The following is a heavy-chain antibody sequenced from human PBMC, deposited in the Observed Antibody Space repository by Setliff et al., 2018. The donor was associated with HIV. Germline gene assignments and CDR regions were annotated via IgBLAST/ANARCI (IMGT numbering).Heavy chain of an antibody. V-gene: IGHV1-46*01. CDR3: ARDGGSGTTVTFTLDY. D-gene: IGHD4-17*01. CDR2: INPSGGST. Sequence: ASVKVSCKASGYTFTSYYMHWVRQAPGQGLEWMGIINPSGGSTSYARKFQGRVTMTRDTSTSTVYMELSSLGSEDTAVYYCARDGGSGTTVTFTLDYWGQGTLVTVSS. CDR1: GYTFTSYY. J-gene: IGHJ4*02.